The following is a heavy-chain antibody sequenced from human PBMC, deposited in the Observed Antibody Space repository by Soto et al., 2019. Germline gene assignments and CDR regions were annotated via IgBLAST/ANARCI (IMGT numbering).Heavy chain of an antibody. D-gene: IGHD1-26*01. Sequence: ASVKVSCKASGYTFTSYDINWVRQATGQGLEWMGWMTPNSGHTGYAQKFQGRVTMTRNSSISTAYMELSSLRSEDTAVYYWARVQQRYSGTYLAYWGQGTLVTVSS. J-gene: IGHJ4*02. CDR2: MTPNSGHT. CDR3: ARVQQRYSGTYLAY. V-gene: IGHV1-8*01. CDR1: GYTFTSYD.